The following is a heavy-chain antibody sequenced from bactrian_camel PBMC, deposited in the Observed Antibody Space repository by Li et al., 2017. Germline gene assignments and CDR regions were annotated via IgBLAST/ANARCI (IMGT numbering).Heavy chain of an antibody. V-gene: IGHV3S5*01. J-gene: IGHJ4*01. D-gene: IGHD6*01. CDR1: EVTFGSYY. Sequence: QVQLVESGGGLVQPGGSLRLSCAASEVTFGSYYVSWVRQAPGKGLECVCGTFSDGTNTYYADFVKGRFTISRDNTKNTVYLQMSSLASDDTALYYCVRGGSSWFNGWGQGTQVTVS. CDR2: TFSDGTNT. CDR3: VRGGSSWFNG.